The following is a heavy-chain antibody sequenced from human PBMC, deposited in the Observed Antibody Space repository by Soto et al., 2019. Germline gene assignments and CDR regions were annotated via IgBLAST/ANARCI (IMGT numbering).Heavy chain of an antibody. D-gene: IGHD4-17*01. CDR2: IYHSGST. V-gene: IGHV4-4*02. CDR3: ARVYGDLPYWYFDL. CDR1: GGSISSSNW. J-gene: IGHJ2*01. Sequence: QVQLQESGPGLVKPSGTLSLTCAVSGGSISSSNWWSWVRQTPGKGLEWIGEIYHSGSTNYNPSLKGRVTISVDRPKNHFSLKLSSVTAADTAVYYCARVYGDLPYWYFDLWGRGTLVTVSS.